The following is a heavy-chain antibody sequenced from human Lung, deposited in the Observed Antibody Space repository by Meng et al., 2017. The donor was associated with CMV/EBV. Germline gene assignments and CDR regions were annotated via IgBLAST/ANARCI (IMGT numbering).Heavy chain of an antibody. CDR3: AKAHGLSTYFSLGYGLDV. V-gene: IGHV3-30*02. CDR1: GFIFSTYA. Sequence: GESLKISCAASGFIFSTYAMHWVRQAPGKGLEWVAFILYDESDKYYAGSVKSRFTISRDNSKNTLYLQVSSLRPEDRAVYYCAKAHGLSTYFSLGYGLDVXGQGXTVTVSS. CDR2: ILYDESDK. J-gene: IGHJ6*02. D-gene: IGHD2/OR15-2a*01.